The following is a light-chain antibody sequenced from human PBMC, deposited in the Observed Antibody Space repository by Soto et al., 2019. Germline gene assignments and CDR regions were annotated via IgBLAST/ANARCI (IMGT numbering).Light chain of an antibody. J-gene: IGKJ4*01. CDR3: QHLNSYPLT. V-gene: IGKV1-9*01. CDR1: QGISSF. Sequence: DIPLTQSPSFPSASVGDRVTITCRASQGISSFLAWYQQKPGKAPNLLISAASTLRTGVPSRFSGSGSGTEFTLTISSLQPEDFATYYCQHLNSYPLTFGGGTKVEI. CDR2: AAS.